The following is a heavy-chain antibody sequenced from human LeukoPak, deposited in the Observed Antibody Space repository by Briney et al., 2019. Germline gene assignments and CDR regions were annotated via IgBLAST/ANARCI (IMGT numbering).Heavy chain of an antibody. J-gene: IGHJ5*02. Sequence: GESLKISCKGSGYSFTSYWIGWVRQMPGKGLEWMGIIYPGDSDTRYSPSFQGQVTISADKSISTAYLQWSSLKASDTAMYYCARFRSSGWYKSPFDPWGQGTLVTVSS. D-gene: IGHD6-13*01. CDR3: ARFRSSGWYKSPFDP. CDR1: GYSFTSYW. CDR2: IYPGDSDT. V-gene: IGHV5-51*01.